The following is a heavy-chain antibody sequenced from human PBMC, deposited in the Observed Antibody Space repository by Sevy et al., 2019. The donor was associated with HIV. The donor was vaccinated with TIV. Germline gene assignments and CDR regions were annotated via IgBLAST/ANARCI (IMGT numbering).Heavy chain of an antibody. CDR3: ARAQADYGDFGGNFAH. CDR1: GFRFSSFS. CDR2: ITSSNSTI. V-gene: IGHV3-48*02. J-gene: IGHJ4*02. D-gene: IGHD4-17*01. Sequence: GWSLRLSCAASGFRFSSFSMNWVRQAPGQGLEGVSYITSSNSTIFYADSVKGRYTISRDNAKNSLYLQMSSPRDEDTAVYYCARAQADYGDFGGNFAHWGQGSLVTVSS.